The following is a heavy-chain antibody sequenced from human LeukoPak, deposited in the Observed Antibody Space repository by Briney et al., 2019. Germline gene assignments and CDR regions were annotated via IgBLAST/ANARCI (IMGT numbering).Heavy chain of an antibody. CDR1: GGSFSGYY. CDR2: INHSGST. J-gene: IGHJ5*02. Sequence: SETLSLTCAVYGGSFSGYYWSWIRQPPGKGLEWIGEINHSGSTNYNPSLKSRVTISVDTSKNQFSLKLSSVTAADTAVYYCARAGITIFGVVIAEFDPWGQGTLVTVSS. CDR3: ARAGITIFGVVIAEFDP. V-gene: IGHV4-34*01. D-gene: IGHD3-3*01.